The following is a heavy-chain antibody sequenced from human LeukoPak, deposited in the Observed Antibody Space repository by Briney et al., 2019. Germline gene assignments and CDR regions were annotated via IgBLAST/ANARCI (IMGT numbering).Heavy chain of an antibody. CDR2: IYYSGST. J-gene: IGHJ4*02. D-gene: IGHD3-22*01. Sequence: SETLSLTRTVSGGSISSSSYYWGWIRQPPGKGLELLGSIYYSGSTYYNPSLESRVTISVDTSKNQFSLKLSSVTAADTAVYYCARQVRVGDSSGYYYGGFDYWGQGTLVTVSS. CDR3: ARQVRVGDSSGYYYGGFDY. CDR1: GGSISSSSYY. V-gene: IGHV4-39*01.